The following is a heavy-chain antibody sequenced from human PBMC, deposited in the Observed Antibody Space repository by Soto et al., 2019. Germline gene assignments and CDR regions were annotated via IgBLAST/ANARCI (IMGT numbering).Heavy chain of an antibody. V-gene: IGHV3-21*01. D-gene: IGHD3-3*01. J-gene: IGHJ5*02. CDR3: ARDKLRGVTIFGVVTTNWFDP. CDR2: ISSSSSYI. CDR1: GFTFSSYS. Sequence: GGSLRLSCAASGFTFSSYSMNWVRQAPGKGLEWVSSISSSSSYIYYADSVKGRFTISRDNAKNSLYLQMNSLRAEDTAVYYCARDKLRGVTIFGVVTTNWFDPWGQGTLVTVSS.